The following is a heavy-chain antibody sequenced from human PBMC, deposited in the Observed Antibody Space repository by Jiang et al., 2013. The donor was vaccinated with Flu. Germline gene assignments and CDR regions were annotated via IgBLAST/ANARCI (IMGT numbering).Heavy chain of an antibody. CDR3: ARGGNNYYDSSGYHGVFDP. Sequence: SGAEVKKPGSSVKVSCKASGGTFSSYAISWVRQAPGQGLEWMGGIIPIFGTANYAQKFQGRVTITADESTSTAYMELSSLRSEDTAVYYCARGGNNYYDSSGYHGVFDPWGQGTLVTVSS. J-gene: IGHJ5*02. CDR2: IIPIFGTA. D-gene: IGHD3-22*01. V-gene: IGHV1-69*01. CDR1: GGTFSSYA.